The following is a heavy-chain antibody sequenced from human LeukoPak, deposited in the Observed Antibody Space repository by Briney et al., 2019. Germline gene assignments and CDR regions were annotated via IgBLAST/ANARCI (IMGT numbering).Heavy chain of an antibody. Sequence: ASVKVSCKFSGYTLTELSMHWVRQAPGKGLEWMGGFDPEDGETIYAQKFQGRVTMTEDTSTDTAYMELSSLRSEDTAVYYCATAQTAIVGATRWFDPWGQGTLVTVSS. CDR1: GYTLTELS. CDR2: FDPEDGET. J-gene: IGHJ5*02. CDR3: ATAQTAIVGATRWFDP. D-gene: IGHD1-26*01. V-gene: IGHV1-24*01.